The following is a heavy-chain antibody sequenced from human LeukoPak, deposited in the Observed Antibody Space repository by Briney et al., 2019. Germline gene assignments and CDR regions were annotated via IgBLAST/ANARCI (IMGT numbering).Heavy chain of an antibody. D-gene: IGHD6-19*01. CDR2: IYPGDSDT. CDR1: GYSFTTNW. Sequence: GESLKISCNGSGYSFTTNWIGWVRQMPGKGLEWMGIIYPGDSDTRYSPSFQGQVTISADKSISTAYLQWSSLKASDTAMYYCARHVLISSGWYRGDAFDIWGQGTMVTVSS. J-gene: IGHJ3*02. V-gene: IGHV5-51*01. CDR3: ARHVLISSGWYRGDAFDI.